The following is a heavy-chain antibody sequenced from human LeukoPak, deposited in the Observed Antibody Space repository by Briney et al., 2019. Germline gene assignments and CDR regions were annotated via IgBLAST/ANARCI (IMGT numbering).Heavy chain of an antibody. Sequence: GGSLGLSCAASGFTFSSYAMSWVRQAPGKGLEWVSAISGSGGSTYYADSVKGRFTISRDNSKNTLYLQMNSLRAEDTAVYYCAKDQTYYYDSSGYYYLDDAFEIWGQGTMVTVSS. V-gene: IGHV3-23*01. CDR2: ISGSGGST. J-gene: IGHJ3*02. CDR3: AKDQTYYYDSSGYYYLDDAFEI. D-gene: IGHD3-22*01. CDR1: GFTFSSYA.